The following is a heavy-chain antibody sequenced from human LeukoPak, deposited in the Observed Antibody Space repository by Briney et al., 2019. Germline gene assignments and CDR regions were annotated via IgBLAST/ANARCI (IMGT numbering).Heavy chain of an antibody. CDR1: GYRFTTYW. D-gene: IGHD3-22*01. CDR2: MYPGDFDI. J-gene: IGHJ4*02. Sequence: GESLKISCKGAGYRFTTYWIGWVRQMPGKGLEWMGIMYPGDFDIRYSPSFQGQVSISADKSISTAYLQWSSLQASDTAMYYCARRDDSSGYFDYWGQGALVTVSS. V-gene: IGHV5-51*01. CDR3: ARRDDSSGYFDY.